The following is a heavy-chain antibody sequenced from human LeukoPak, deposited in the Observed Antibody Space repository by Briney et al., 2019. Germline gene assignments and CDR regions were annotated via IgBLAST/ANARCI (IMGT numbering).Heavy chain of an antibody. D-gene: IGHD3-10*01. V-gene: IGHV4-31*03. CDR1: GGSISSGGYS. CDR3: ARDSGDYYGSGSYYDAFDI. Sequence: SETLSLTCTVSGGSISSGGYSWSWIRQHPGKGLEWIGYIYYSGSTYYNPSLKSRVTISVDTSKNQFSLKLSSVTAADTAVYYCARDSGDYYGSGSYYDAFDIWGQGTMVTVSS. CDR2: IYYSGST. J-gene: IGHJ3*02.